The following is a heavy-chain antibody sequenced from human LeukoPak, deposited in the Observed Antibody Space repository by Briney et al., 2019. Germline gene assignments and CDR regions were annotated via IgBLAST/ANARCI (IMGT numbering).Heavy chain of an antibody. D-gene: IGHD2-2*01. CDR1: GGTFSSYA. J-gene: IGHJ6*04. V-gene: IGHV1-69*13. Sequence: SVKVSCKASGGTFSSYAISWVRQAPGQGLEWMGGIIPIFGTANYAQKFQGRVTITADESTSTAYMELSSLRSEDTAVYYCASGMEVVPAATYYYYGMDVWGKGTTVTVSS. CDR3: ASGMEVVPAATYYYYGMDV. CDR2: IIPIFGTA.